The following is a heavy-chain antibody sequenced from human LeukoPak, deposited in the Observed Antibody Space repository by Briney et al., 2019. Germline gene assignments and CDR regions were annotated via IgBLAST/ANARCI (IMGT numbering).Heavy chain of an antibody. D-gene: IGHD3-22*01. Sequence: SETLSLTCTVSGGSISSSSYYWGWIRQPPGKGLEWIGSSYYSGSTYYNPSLKSRVTISVDTSKNQFSLKLSSVTAADAAVYYCARHGLLGGGYYYFDYWGQGTLVTVSS. CDR3: ARHGLLGGGYYYFDY. CDR1: GGSISSSSYY. J-gene: IGHJ4*02. CDR2: SYYSGST. V-gene: IGHV4-39*01.